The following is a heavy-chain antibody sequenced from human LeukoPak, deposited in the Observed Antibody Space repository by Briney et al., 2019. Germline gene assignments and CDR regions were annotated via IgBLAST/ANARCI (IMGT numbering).Heavy chain of an antibody. CDR3: SRGSGWLSVY. CDR2: ISGGTT. CDR1: GFTFGDYL. Sequence: GGSLRLSCTASGFTFGDYLMSWFRRAPGKGLEWIGFISGGTTEYAASVKGRFTISRDDSTSIAYLQMNSLTTEDTAVYYCSRGSGWLSVYWGQGTLVTVSS. D-gene: IGHD6-19*01. V-gene: IGHV3-49*03. J-gene: IGHJ4*02.